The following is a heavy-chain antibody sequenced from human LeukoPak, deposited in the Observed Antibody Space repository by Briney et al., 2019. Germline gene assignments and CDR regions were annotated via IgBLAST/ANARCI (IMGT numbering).Heavy chain of an antibody. D-gene: IGHD1-26*01. CDR1: GGSISSSNW. CDR3: ASFRGWELELNYFDY. V-gene: IGHV4-4*02. Sequence: PSETLSLTCAVSGGSISSSNWWSWVRQPPGKGLEWVGEIYHSGSTNYNPSLKSRVTISVDKSKNQFSLKLSSVTAADTAVYYCASFRGWELELNYFDYWGQGTLVTVSS. CDR2: IYHSGST. J-gene: IGHJ4*02.